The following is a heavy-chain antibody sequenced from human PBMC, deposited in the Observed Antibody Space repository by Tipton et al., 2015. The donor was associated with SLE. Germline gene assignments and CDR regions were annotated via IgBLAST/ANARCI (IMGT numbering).Heavy chain of an antibody. CDR1: GGSISSHY. CDR2: IYYSGSA. D-gene: IGHD3-10*01. V-gene: IGHV4-59*11. Sequence: TLSLTCTVSGGSISSHYWSWIRQPPGKGLEWIGYIYYSGSAIYSPSLKSRVTISVGTSKNQFSLKLSSVTAAGTAIYYCAREFYCSGSPFDYWGPGTLVTVSS. CDR3: AREFYCSGSPFDY. J-gene: IGHJ4*02.